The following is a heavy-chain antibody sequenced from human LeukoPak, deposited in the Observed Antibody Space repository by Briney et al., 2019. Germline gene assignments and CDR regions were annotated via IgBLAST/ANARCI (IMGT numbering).Heavy chain of an antibody. CDR2: MNPNSGNT. CDR3: ARAAVTTYNAFDI. V-gene: IGHV1-8*03. CDR1: GYTFTSHD. Sequence: ASVKVSCKASGYTFTSHDINWVRQATGQGLEWMGWMNPNSGNTGYAQKFQGRVTITRNTSISTVYMELSSLRSEDTAVYSCARAAVTTYNAFDIWGQGTMFTVSS. D-gene: IGHD4-17*01. J-gene: IGHJ3*02.